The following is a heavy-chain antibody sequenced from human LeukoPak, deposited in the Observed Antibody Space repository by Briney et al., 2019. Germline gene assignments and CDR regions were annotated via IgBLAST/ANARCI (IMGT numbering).Heavy chain of an antibody. J-gene: IGHJ4*02. D-gene: IGHD6-13*01. CDR1: GVSFSGYY. V-gene: IGHV4-34*01. CDR2: INHSGST. Sequence: TPSETLSLTCAVYGVSFSGYYWSWIRQPPGKGLEWIGEINHSGSTNYNPSLKSRVTISVDTSKNQFSLKLSSVTAADTAVYYCASSATIAAAILDYWGQGTLVTVSS. CDR3: ASSATIAAAILDY.